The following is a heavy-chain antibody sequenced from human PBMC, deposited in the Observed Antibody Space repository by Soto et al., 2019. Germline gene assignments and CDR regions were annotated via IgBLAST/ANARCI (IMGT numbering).Heavy chain of an antibody. D-gene: IGHD1-26*01. CDR3: AKDLIGIHGMDV. Sequence: EVQLLESGGGLVQPGGSLRLSCAASGFTFSNYAMNWVRQAPGKGLEWVSAISNSAGSTYYTDSVKGRFTISRDNSKNTLYLQMNSLRAEDTAVYYCAKDLIGIHGMDVWGQGTTVTVSS. CDR2: ISNSAGST. J-gene: IGHJ6*02. V-gene: IGHV3-23*01. CDR1: GFTFSNYA.